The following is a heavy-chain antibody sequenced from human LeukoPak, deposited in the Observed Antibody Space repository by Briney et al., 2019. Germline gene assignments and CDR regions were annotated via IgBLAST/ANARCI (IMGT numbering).Heavy chain of an antibody. V-gene: IGHV3-7*01. J-gene: IGHJ4*02. CDR1: GFIFSTYW. D-gene: IGHD4-11*01. Sequence: GGSLRLSCEASGFIFSTYWKTWVRQAPGKGLEWVANIKQDGSEKHYVDSVKGRFTISRDNAKNSLYLQMNSLRAEDTAVYYCAREIIVTTFPDYWGQGTLVTVSS. CDR3: AREIIVTTFPDY. CDR2: IKQDGSEK.